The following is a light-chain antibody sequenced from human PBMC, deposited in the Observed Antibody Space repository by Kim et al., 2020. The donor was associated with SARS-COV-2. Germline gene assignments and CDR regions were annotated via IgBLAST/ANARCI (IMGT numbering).Light chain of an antibody. CDR2: GAS. Sequence: EIVLTRSPGTLSLSPGERATLSCSASQSVSSTYLAWYQQKPGPAPRLLIYGASSRATGISDRFSGSGSGTDFTLTISRLEPEDFAVYYCQQYGSSSIIFGQGTRLEI. V-gene: IGKV3-20*01. CDR1: QSVSSTY. J-gene: IGKJ5*01. CDR3: QQYGSSSII.